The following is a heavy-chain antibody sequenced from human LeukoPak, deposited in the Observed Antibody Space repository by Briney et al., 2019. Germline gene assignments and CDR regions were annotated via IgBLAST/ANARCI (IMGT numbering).Heavy chain of an antibody. D-gene: IGHD3-22*01. CDR2: ISSSSSYI. J-gene: IGHJ4*02. CDR3: AREGVDDSSGYSRGFDY. CDR1: GFTFSSYS. V-gene: IGHV3-21*01. Sequence: PGGSLRLSCAASGFTFSSYSMNWVRQAPGKGLEWVSSISSSSSYIYYADSVKGRFTISRDNAKNSLYLQMNSLRAEDTAVYYCAREGVDDSSGYSRGFDYWGQGTLVTVSS.